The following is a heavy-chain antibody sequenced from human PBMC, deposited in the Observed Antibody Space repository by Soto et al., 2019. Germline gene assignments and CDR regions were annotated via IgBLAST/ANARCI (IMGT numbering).Heavy chain of an antibody. CDR1: GFTLSSYW. V-gene: IGHV3-74*01. CDR2: INSDGSAT. CDR3: ATLNSFGSDY. J-gene: IGHJ4*02. Sequence: GSLSLSCAASGFTLSSYWIHWVRQTAGKGLVWVSQINSDGSATRYADSVKGRFTISRDNAKNTVYLQMNSLRAEDTAVYYCATLNSFGSDYWGQGTLVTVSS. D-gene: IGHD5-18*01.